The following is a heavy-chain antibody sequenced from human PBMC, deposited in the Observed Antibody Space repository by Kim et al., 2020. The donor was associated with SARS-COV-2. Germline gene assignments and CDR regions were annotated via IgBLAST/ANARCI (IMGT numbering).Heavy chain of an antibody. CDR3: ALAVAGFFDY. CDR2: INHSGST. Sequence: SETLSLTCAVYGGSFSGYYWSWIRQPPGKGLEWIGEINHSGSTNYNPSLKSRVTISVDTSKNQFSLKLSSVTAADTAVYYCALAVAGFFDYWGQGTLVTVSS. V-gene: IGHV4-34*01. J-gene: IGHJ4*02. CDR1: GGSFSGYY. D-gene: IGHD6-19*01.